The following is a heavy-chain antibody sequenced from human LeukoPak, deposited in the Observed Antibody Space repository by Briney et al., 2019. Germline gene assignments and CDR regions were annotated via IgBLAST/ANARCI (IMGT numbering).Heavy chain of an antibody. CDR3: AKDGSSTSWGEPGFDY. Sequence: GGSLRLSCAASGFTFSSYAMSWVRQAPGKGLEWVSAISGSRGSTYYANSVKGRFTISRDNSKSTLYLQMNSLRAEDTALYYCAKDGSSTSWGEPGFDYWGQGTLVTVSS. D-gene: IGHD2-2*01. CDR1: GFTFSSYA. V-gene: IGHV3-23*01. J-gene: IGHJ4*02. CDR2: ISGSRGST.